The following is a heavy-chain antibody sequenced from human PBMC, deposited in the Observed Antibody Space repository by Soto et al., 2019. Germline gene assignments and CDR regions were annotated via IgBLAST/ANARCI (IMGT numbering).Heavy chain of an antibody. D-gene: IGHD1-7*01. V-gene: IGHV5-51*01. CDR3: TRYYNWNYRGHDYDYGMDV. Sequence: EALQISCKGPGYSFTSYWSAWLRQMTGKGLDWMGIIYPGDSDTRYSPSFPSQVTISADKSISTAYLQWSSLKGSDTAMYYCTRYYNWNYRGHDYDYGMDVRGQGTSVTVS. CDR1: GYSFTSYW. CDR2: IYPGDSDT. J-gene: IGHJ6*02.